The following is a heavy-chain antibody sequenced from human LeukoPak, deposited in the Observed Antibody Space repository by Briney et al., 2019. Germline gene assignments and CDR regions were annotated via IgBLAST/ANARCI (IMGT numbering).Heavy chain of an antibody. D-gene: IGHD1-14*01. CDR1: GFTFSSYE. CDR2: ISSSGSTI. J-gene: IGHJ4*02. CDR3: ARSPRDPGYFDY. V-gene: IGHV3-48*03. Sequence: GSLRLSCAASGFTFSSYEMNWVRQAPGKGLEWVSYISSSGSTIYYADSVKGRFTISRDNAKNSLYLQMNSLRAEDTAVYYCARSPRDPGYFDYWGQGTLVTVSS.